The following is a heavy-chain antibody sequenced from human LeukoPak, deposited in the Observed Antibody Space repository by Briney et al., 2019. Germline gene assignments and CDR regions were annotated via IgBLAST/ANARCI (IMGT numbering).Heavy chain of an antibody. CDR3: AARYCSGGSCYPGA. J-gene: IGHJ4*02. CDR1: GYTFTSYC. CDR2: ISAYNGNT. Sequence: ASVKVSCKASGYTFTSYCISWVRQAPGQGLEWMGWISAYNGNTNYAQKLQGRVTMTTDTSTSTAYMELRSLRFDDTAVYYCAARYCSGGSCYPGAWGQGTLVTVSS. V-gene: IGHV1-18*01. D-gene: IGHD2-15*01.